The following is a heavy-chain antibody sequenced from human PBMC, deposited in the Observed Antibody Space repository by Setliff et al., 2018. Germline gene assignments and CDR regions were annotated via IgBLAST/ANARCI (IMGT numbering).Heavy chain of an antibody. CDR3: ARDRGYCSSTACYPYIPGLDV. D-gene: IGHD2-2*01. CDR2: IYYSGST. CDR1: GGSISSGGYY. Sequence: SETLSLTCTVSGGSISSGGYYWSWIRQHPGKGLEWFGYIYYSGSTYYNPSLKSRVTISVDTSKNQFSLKLSSVTAADTAVYYCARDRGYCSSTACYPYIPGLDVWGQGTMVTVSS. V-gene: IGHV4-31*03. J-gene: IGHJ3*01.